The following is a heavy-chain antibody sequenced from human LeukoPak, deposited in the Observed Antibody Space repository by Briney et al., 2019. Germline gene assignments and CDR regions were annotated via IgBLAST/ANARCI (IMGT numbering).Heavy chain of an antibody. Sequence: GGSLRLSCAVSGFTFRTYWMHWVRQVPGEGLVWVSRINEDGRITNYADSVRGRFTISRDNAKNTLYLQMNSLRAEDSAVYYCGRDLGGRSGYWGQGALVTVSS. V-gene: IGHV3-74*01. CDR2: INEDGRIT. CDR3: GRDLGGRSGY. CDR1: GFTFRTYW. D-gene: IGHD1-26*01. J-gene: IGHJ4*02.